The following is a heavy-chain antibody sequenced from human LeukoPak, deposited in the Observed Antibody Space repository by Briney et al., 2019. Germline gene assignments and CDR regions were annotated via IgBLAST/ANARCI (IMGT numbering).Heavy chain of an antibody. J-gene: IGHJ4*02. D-gene: IGHD3-3*01. Sequence: ESLKLSCKGSGYNFTNYWIGWVRQMPGKGLEWMGIIYPGDSDTRYSPSFQGQVIFSADKSISTAYLQWSSLKASDTAMYYCARSSFSWSGLFEYWGQGTLVTVSS. CDR3: ARSSFSWSGLFEY. CDR1: GYNFTNYW. CDR2: IYPGDSDT. V-gene: IGHV5-51*01.